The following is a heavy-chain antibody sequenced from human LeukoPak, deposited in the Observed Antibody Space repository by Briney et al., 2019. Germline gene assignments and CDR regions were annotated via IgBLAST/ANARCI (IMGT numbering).Heavy chain of an antibody. D-gene: IGHD5-18*01. CDR3: AGCPADSYGYIGYFDL. CDR1: GGSISSYY. J-gene: IGHJ2*01. CDR2: IYYSGST. Sequence: PSETLSLTCTVSGGSISSYYWSWIRQPPGKGLGWIGYIYYSGSTNYNPSLKSRVTISVDTSKNQFSLKLSSVTAADTAVYYCAGCPADSYGYIGYFDLWGRGTLVTVSS. V-gene: IGHV4-59*01.